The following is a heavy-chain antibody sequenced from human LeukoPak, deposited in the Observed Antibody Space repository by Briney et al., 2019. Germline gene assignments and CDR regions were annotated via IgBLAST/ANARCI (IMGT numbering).Heavy chain of an antibody. CDR3: AREIYDSSGYYSLFDY. J-gene: IGHJ4*02. CDR1: GFTFYDYG. CDR2: INWNGGST. V-gene: IGHV3-20*04. D-gene: IGHD3-22*01. Sequence: GGSLRLSCAASGFTFYDYGMSWVRQAPGKGLEWVSGINWNGGSTGYADSVKGRFTISRDNAKNSLSLQMNSLRAEDTAVYYCAREIYDSSGYYSLFDYWGQGTLVTVSS.